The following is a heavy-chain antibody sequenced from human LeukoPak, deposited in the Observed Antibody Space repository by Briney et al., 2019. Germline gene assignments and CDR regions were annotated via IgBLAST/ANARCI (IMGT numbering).Heavy chain of an antibody. J-gene: IGHJ6*02. Sequence: ASVKVSCKASGYTFTSYGISWVRQAPGQGLEWMGWISAYNGNTNYAQKLQGRVTMTTDTSTSTAYMELRSLRSDDTAVYYCAREVVVAASKETAKYYYYYGMEGWGQGTTVTVSS. D-gene: IGHD2-15*01. CDR3: AREVVVAASKETAKYYYYYGMEG. CDR2: ISAYNGNT. V-gene: IGHV1-18*01. CDR1: GYTFTSYG.